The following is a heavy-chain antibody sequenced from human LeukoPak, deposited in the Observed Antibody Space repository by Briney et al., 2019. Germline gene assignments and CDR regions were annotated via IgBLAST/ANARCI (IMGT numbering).Heavy chain of an antibody. V-gene: IGHV3-7*02. CDR1: GIRLSSYW. CDR3: ARHNPYSSGWYCFDD. J-gene: IGHJ4*02. D-gene: IGHD6-13*01. Sequence: GSLEPSFSTPGIRLSSYWMSWVRPAPGKGLEWVANIKQDGSEKYYVDSVKGRFTISRGNAKNSLYLQMNSLRAEDTAVYYCARHNPYSSGWYCFDDWGQGTLVTVSS. CDR2: IKQDGSEK.